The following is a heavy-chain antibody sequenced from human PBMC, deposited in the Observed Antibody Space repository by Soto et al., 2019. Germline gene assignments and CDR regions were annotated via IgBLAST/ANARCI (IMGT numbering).Heavy chain of an antibody. CDR1: GFSFSDAW. V-gene: IGHV3-15*01. CDR3: IADVPGGSRGIDY. J-gene: IGHJ4*02. Sequence: EVQMVESGGGLVKPGGSLRLSCAASGFSFSDAWMNWVRQTPVKGLEWVGRIRSKFDGGTTDYAAPVKDRFIISRDDSKNTLYLQMNSLKIEDTAVYYCIADVPGGSRGIDYWGQGTLVTVSS. CDR2: IRSKFDGGTT. D-gene: IGHD2-2*01.